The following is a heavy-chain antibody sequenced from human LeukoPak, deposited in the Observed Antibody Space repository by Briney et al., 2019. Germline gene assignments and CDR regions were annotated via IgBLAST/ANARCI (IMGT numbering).Heavy chain of an antibody. CDR3: ATSGRSSLAFDV. J-gene: IGHJ3*01. D-gene: IGHD3-10*01. CDR2: VDSDDAKP. Sequence: ATVIISSKSSGYTFSDYYIHWVRHAPGGGLQWLGRVDSDDAKPVYSENLQGRLTITADSFSDSTYMCLSSLTSEDTAFYYCATSGRSSLAFDVWGQGTVVTVSS. CDR1: GYTFSDYY. V-gene: IGHV1-69-2*01.